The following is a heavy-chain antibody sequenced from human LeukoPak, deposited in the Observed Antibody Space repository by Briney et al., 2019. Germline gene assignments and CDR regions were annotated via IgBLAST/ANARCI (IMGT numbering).Heavy chain of an antibody. J-gene: IGHJ6*03. CDR2: IYYSGST. CDR3: ARDFSSSDYYYYYMDV. Sequence: PSETLSLTCTVSGGSISSGGYYWSWIRQHPGKGLEWIGYIYYSGSTYYNPSLKSRVTISVDTSKNQFSLKLSSVTAADTAVYYCARDFSSSDYYYYYMDVWGKGTTVTVSS. CDR1: GGSISSGGYY. D-gene: IGHD6-6*01. V-gene: IGHV4-31*03.